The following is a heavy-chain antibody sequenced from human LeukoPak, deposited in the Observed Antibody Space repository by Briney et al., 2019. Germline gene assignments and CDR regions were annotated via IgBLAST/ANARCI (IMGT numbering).Heavy chain of an antibody. V-gene: IGHV1-46*01. CDR3: ARVYGPFDP. CDR2: INPSGGST. Sequence: GASVKVSCKASGYTFTSYDINWVRQATGQGLEWMGIINPSGGSTSYAQKFQGRVTMTRDTSTSTVYMELSSLRSEDTAVYYCARVYGPFDPWGQGTLVTVSS. J-gene: IGHJ5*02. D-gene: IGHD4-17*01. CDR1: GYTFTSYD.